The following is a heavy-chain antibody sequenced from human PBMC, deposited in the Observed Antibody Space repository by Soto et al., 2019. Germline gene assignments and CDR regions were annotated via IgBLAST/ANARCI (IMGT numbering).Heavy chain of an antibody. J-gene: IGHJ4*02. CDR3: ANWHCSGGSCYPVDY. CDR1: GFTFSDYA. D-gene: IGHD2-15*01. V-gene: IGHV3-23*01. Sequence: EVQLLESGGGLVQPGGSLRLSCAASGFTFSDYAMSWVRQAPGKGRGWVSAISGGVATTFYADSVKGRFTLSRDNSKNTAFLEMNSLRIQDTAVSSCANWHCSGGSCYPVDYWGQGTLVTVSS. CDR2: ISGGVATT.